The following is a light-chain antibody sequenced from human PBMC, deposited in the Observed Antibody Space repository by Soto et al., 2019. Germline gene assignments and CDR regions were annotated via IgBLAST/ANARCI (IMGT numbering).Light chain of an antibody. V-gene: IGLV2-14*01. CDR2: EVS. CDR3: SSFTSSSTQV. J-gene: IGLJ1*01. CDR1: SSDVGGYNY. Sequence: QSALTQPASVSGSPGQSITISCTGTSSDVGGYNYVSWYQQHPGKVPKLMIYEVSNRPSGVVNRFSGYKSGSTASLTISGLQAEDEADYYCSSFTSSSTQVFGTGTKLTVL.